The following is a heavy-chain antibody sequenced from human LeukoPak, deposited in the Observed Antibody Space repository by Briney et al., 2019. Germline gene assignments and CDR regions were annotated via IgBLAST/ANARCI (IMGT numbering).Heavy chain of an antibody. J-gene: IGHJ4*02. CDR2: IRYDGSNK. D-gene: IGHD3-22*01. Sequence: GGSLRLSCAASGFTFSSYGMHWVRQAPGKGLEWVAFIRYDGSNKFYADSVKGRFTISRDNAKNSLYLQMNSLRAEDTAVYYCARWTIVVSSFDYWGQGTLVTVSS. CDR1: GFTFSSYG. CDR3: ARWTIVVSSFDY. V-gene: IGHV3-30*02.